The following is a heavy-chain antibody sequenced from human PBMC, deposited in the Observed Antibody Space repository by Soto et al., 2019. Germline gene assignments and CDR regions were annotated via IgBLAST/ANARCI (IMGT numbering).Heavy chain of an antibody. CDR3: ARGEPHSSGWNFDY. CDR1: GYPLTGNY. V-gene: IGHV1-46*03. J-gene: IGHJ4*02. D-gene: IGHD6-19*01. CDR2: IHPSGGTT. Sequence: QVQLVQSGAEVKKPGASVKVSCTASGYPLTGNYIHWVRQGPGEGLEWMGKIHPSGGTTRYGQKFQGRVSMTRDTSTSTVYMEMSSLRSDDTAVYYCARGEPHSSGWNFDYWGQGTLVIVS.